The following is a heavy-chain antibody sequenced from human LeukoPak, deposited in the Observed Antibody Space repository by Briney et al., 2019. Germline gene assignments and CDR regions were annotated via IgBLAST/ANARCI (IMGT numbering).Heavy chain of an antibody. CDR1: GGTFSSYA. V-gene: IGHV1-69*04. CDR2: IIPILGIA. J-gene: IGHJ5*02. Sequence: ASVKVSCKASGGTFSSYAISWVRRAPGQGLEWMGRIIPILGIANYAQKFQGRVTITADKSTSTAYMELSSLRSEDTAVYYCARDPRYCGGDCYNNWFDPWGQGTLVTVSS. D-gene: IGHD2-21*02. CDR3: ARDPRYCGGDCYNNWFDP.